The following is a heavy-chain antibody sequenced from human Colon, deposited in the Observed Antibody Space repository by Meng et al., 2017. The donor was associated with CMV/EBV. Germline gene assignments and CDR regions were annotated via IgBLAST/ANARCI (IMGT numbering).Heavy chain of an antibody. D-gene: IGHD1-1*01. V-gene: IGHV4-59*02. Sequence: SETLSLTCSVSGGFVSSYYWSWIRQPPGKGLEWMGYIYYSGSATYSPSLKSRITISVDTSKKQFSLNLRSVTPADTAMYFCARGLGHASNNSHDSWGQGTLVTVSS. CDR3: ARGLGHASNNSHDS. J-gene: IGHJ4*02. CDR2: IYYSGSA. CDR1: GGFVSSYY.